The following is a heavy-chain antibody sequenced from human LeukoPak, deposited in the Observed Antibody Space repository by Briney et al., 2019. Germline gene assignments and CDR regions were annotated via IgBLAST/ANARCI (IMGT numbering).Heavy chain of an antibody. Sequence: EASVKVSCKASGGTFSSYAISWVRQAPGQGLEWMGRIIPILGIANYAQKFQGRVTITADKSTSTAYMELSSLRSEDTAVYYCARVALTADIVVVPAAPFDYWGQGTLVTVSS. V-gene: IGHV1-69*04. CDR2: IIPILGIA. J-gene: IGHJ4*02. CDR1: GGTFSSYA. D-gene: IGHD2-2*01. CDR3: ARVALTADIVVVPAAPFDY.